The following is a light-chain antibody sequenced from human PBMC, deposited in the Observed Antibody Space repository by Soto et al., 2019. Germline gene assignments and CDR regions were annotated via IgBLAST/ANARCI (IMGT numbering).Light chain of an antibody. CDR1: SSDVGGSDY. CDR2: EVS. V-gene: IGLV2-14*01. J-gene: IGLJ2*01. Sequence: QSALTQPASVSGSPGQSITISCTGTSSDVGGSDYVSWYQQHPGKAPKLMIYEVSNRPSGVSNRFSGSKSGNTASLTFSGLLGEGGGNYSSNPFTSGIRVFGGGPNPPVL. CDR3: NPFTSGIRV.